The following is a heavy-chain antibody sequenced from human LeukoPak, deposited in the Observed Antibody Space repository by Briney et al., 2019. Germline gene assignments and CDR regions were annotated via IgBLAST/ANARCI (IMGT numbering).Heavy chain of an antibody. J-gene: IGHJ5*02. CDR1: GGTFSSYA. CDR2: IIPIFGTA. Sequence: GASVKVSCKASGGTFSSYAISWVRQAPGQGLEWMGGIIPIFGTANYAQKFQGRVTIIRDTSASTAYMELSSLRSEDTAVYYCAIASFGPFDPWGQGTLVTVSS. D-gene: IGHD3-16*01. CDR3: AIASFGPFDP. V-gene: IGHV1-69*05.